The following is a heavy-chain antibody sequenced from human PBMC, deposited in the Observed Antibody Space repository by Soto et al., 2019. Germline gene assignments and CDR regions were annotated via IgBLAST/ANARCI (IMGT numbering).Heavy chain of an antibody. CDR3: ARDNGTEEYFQH. CDR2: IYYSGST. V-gene: IGHV4-59*01. J-gene: IGHJ1*01. CDR1: GGSISSYY. Sequence: QVQLQESGPGLVKPSETLSLTCTVSGGSISSYYWSWIRQPPGKGLEWIGYIYYSGSTNYNPSLTSRVTISVDTSKNQFSLKLSSVTAADTAVYYCARDNGTEEYFQHWGQGTLVTVSS.